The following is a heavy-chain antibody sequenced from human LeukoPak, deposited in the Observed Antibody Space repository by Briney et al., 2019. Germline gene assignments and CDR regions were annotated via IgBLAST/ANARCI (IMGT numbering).Heavy chain of an antibody. J-gene: IGHJ4*01. V-gene: IGHV3-7*01. CDR1: GFTFTDYW. CDR2: IRQDGGEK. Sequence: GGSLRLSCAVSGFTFTDYWMNWVRQAPGKGLEWVASIRQDGGEKYYVDSVKGRFTISRDNTKNSLYLQMSALRAEDTAVYYCARDGTAADLYFDLWGQGTLVTVSS. CDR3: ARDGTAADLYFDL. D-gene: IGHD6-25*01.